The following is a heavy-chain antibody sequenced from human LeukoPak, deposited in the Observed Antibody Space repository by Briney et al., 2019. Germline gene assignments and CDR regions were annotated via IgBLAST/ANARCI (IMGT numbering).Heavy chain of an antibody. Sequence: GGSMRLSCAASGFPFSSYSMTWVRQAPGKGLEWVANIKPDGTTKFYVDSAKGRFTISRDNALNSLYLQMNSLRAEDTAIYYCARSIPYGTTWYGRSDYWGQGTLVTVSS. CDR2: IKPDGTTK. J-gene: IGHJ4*02. D-gene: IGHD6-13*01. CDR1: GFPFSSYS. V-gene: IGHV3-7*03. CDR3: ARSIPYGTTWYGRSDY.